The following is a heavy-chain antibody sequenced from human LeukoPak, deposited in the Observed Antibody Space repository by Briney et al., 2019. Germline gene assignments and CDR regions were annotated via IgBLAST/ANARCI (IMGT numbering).Heavy chain of an antibody. J-gene: IGHJ6*04. CDR1: GGSISSGGYS. V-gene: IGHV4-30-2*01. Sequence: PSQTLSLTCAVSGGSISSGGYSWSWIRQPPGKGLEWIGYIYHSGSTYYNPSLKSRVTISVDRSKNQFSLKLSSVTAADTAVYYCARGGYCSGGSCYSDYHYGMDVWGKGTTVTVSS. CDR3: ARGGYCSGGSCYSDYHYGMDV. D-gene: IGHD2-15*01. CDR2: IYHSGST.